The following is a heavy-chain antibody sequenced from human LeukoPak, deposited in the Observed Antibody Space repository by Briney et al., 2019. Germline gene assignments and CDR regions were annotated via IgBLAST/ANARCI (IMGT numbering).Heavy chain of an antibody. CDR3: ARGMGAYDAFDV. Sequence: GGSLRLSCVASGFTVSSNYMNWVRQAPGKGLEWVSVMYSGGGTHYADSVQGRFTLSRENSKSTLYLQMNTLRTEDTAVYYCARGMGAYDAFDVWGQGTMVTVSS. V-gene: IGHV3-66*02. CDR1: GFTVSSNY. CDR2: MYSGGGT. D-gene: IGHD1-26*01. J-gene: IGHJ3*01.